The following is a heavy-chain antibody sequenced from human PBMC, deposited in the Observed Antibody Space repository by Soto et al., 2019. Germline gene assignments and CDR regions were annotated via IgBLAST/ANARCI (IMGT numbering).Heavy chain of an antibody. Sequence: PGGSLRLSCAASGFTFSSYGMHWVRQAPGKGLEWVAVISYDGSNKYYADSVKGRFTISRDNSKNTLYLQMNSLRAEDTAVYYCAKDLSRVELLWGYYGMDVWGQGTTVTVSS. CDR2: ISYDGSNK. CDR1: GFTFSSYG. V-gene: IGHV3-30*18. J-gene: IGHJ6*02. CDR3: AKDLSRVELLWGYYGMDV. D-gene: IGHD1-7*01.